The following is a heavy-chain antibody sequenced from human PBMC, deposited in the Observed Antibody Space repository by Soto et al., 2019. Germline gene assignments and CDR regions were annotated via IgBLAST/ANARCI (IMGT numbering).Heavy chain of an antibody. J-gene: IGHJ4*02. CDR1: GFTFSSYS. Sequence: GGSLRLSCAASGFTFSSYSMNWVRQAPGKGLEWVSSISSSSSYIYYADSVKGRFTISRDNAKNSLYLQMNSLRAEDTAVYYCARDGPPSMRYIDYWGQGTLVTVSS. CDR3: ARDGPPSMRYIDY. V-gene: IGHV3-21*01. CDR2: ISSSSSYI.